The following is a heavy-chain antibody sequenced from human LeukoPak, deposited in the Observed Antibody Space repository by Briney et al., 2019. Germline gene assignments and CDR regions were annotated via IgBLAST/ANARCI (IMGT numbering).Heavy chain of an antibody. CDR3: ARERYYTSGSVHNRIDY. D-gene: IGHD3-10*01. CDR1: GYTFTGYY. V-gene: IGHV1-2*02. CDR2: INPNSGGT. Sequence: ASVKVSCKASGYTFTGYYMHWVRQAPGQGVEWMGWINPNSGGTHYAQKFQGRVTMTRDTSISTAYMELSRLRSDDTAVYYCARERYYTSGSVHNRIDYWGQGTLVTVSS. J-gene: IGHJ4*02.